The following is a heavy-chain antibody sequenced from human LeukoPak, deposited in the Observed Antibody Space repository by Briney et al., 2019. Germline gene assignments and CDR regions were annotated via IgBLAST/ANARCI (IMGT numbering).Heavy chain of an antibody. D-gene: IGHD4-23*01. CDR2: IKTDGSIT. CDR1: GFSFSVYW. CDR3: VRDYGGSSPFDY. V-gene: IGHV3-74*01. J-gene: IGHJ4*02. Sequence: GGSLRLSCAASGFSFSVYWMHWVRQAPGKGPVWVSRIKTDGSITDYADFVKGRFTISRDNAKNSLSLQMNSLRAEDTAVYYCVRDYGGSSPFDYWGQGTLVTVSS.